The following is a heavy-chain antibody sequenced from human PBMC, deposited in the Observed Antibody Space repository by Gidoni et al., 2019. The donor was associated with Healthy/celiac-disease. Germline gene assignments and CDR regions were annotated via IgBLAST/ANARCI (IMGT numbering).Heavy chain of an antibody. Sequence: QLQLQESGPGLVTPSETLSLTCTVSGGSISSSSYYWGWIRQPPGKGLEWIGSIYYSGSTYYNPSLKSRVTISVDTSKNQFSLKLSSVTAADTAVYYCAGPSDGWRYYFDYWGQGTLVTVSS. V-gene: IGHV4-39*01. D-gene: IGHD6-19*01. CDR3: AGPSDGWRYYFDY. CDR2: IYYSGST. J-gene: IGHJ4*02. CDR1: GGSISSSSYY.